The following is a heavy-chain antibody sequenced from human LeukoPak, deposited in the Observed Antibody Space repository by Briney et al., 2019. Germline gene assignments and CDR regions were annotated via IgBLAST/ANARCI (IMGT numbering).Heavy chain of an antibody. CDR1: GFTFSSYG. CDR3: ARGTVWFGELLSLDY. V-gene: IGHV3-30*03. Sequence: GGSLRLSCAASGFTFSSYGMHWVRQAPGKGLEWVAVISYDGSNKYYADSVKGRFTISRDNSKNTLYLQMNSLRAEDTAVYYCARGTVWFGELLSLDYWGQGTLVTVSS. CDR2: ISYDGSNK. J-gene: IGHJ4*02. D-gene: IGHD3-10*01.